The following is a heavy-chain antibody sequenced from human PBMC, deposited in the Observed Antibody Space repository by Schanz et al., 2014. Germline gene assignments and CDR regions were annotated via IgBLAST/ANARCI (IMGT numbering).Heavy chain of an antibody. CDR2: ISSSSSTI. D-gene: IGHD3-22*01. CDR3: VSVYDSSGYVSFNY. V-gene: IGHV3-11*04. CDR1: GFIFSDYY. Sequence: QVQLVESGGGLVKPGGSLRLSCAASGFIFSDYYMAWIRQAPGKGLEWISYISSSSSTIYHADSVKGRFTISRDNAKNSLYLQMNSLRAEDTAVYYCVSVYDSSGYVSFNYWGQGTLVTVSS. J-gene: IGHJ4*02.